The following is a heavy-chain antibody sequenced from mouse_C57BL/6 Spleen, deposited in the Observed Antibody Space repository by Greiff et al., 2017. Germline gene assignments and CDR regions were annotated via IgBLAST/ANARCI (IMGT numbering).Heavy chain of an antibody. CDR3: AEGLIYAPYAMDY. Sequence: QVQLQQPGAELVKPGASVKLSCKASGYTFTSYWMHWVKQRPGRGLEWIGRIDPNSGGTKYNEKFKSKATLTVDKPSSTAYRQLSSLSSEDSAVYFSAEGLIYAPYAMDYWGQGTSVTVSS. J-gene: IGHJ4*01. D-gene: IGHD1-1*01. CDR1: GYTFTSYW. CDR2: IDPNSGGT. V-gene: IGHV1-72*01.